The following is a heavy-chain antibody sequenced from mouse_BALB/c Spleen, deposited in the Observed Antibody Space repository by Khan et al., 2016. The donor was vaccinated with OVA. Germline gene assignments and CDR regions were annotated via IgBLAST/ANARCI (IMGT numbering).Heavy chain of an antibody. J-gene: IGHJ1*01. CDR1: GFAFSSYD. Sequence: EVELVESGGDLVKPGGSLKLSCTASGFAFSSYDMSWVRQTPEKRLEWVAYISSGGDNTYSPDTVKDRFTISRDNAKNTLYLQMSSLKSEDTAIYYCTRRPGYFDVWGAGTTVTVSS. CDR2: ISSGGDNT. CDR3: TRRPGYFDV. V-gene: IGHV5-12-1*01.